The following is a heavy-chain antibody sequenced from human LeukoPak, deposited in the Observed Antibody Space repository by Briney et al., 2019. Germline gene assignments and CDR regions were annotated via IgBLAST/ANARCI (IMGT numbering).Heavy chain of an antibody. V-gene: IGHV3-11*01. Sequence: GGSLRLSCAASGFTFSDYNMRWIRQAPGKGLEWVSSISRSGSTKYYADSVKGRFTISRDNAKNSLFLQMNSLRAEDTAVYYCARVLRYCSGGSCYSGGLGYMDVWGKGTTVTISS. CDR1: GFTFSDYN. J-gene: IGHJ6*03. CDR2: ISRSGSTK. D-gene: IGHD2-15*01. CDR3: ARVLRYCSGGSCYSGGLGYMDV.